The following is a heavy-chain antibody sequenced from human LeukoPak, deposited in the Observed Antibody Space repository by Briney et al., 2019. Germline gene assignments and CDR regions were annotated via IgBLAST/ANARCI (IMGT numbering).Heavy chain of an antibody. CDR2: IYYSGST. V-gene: IGHV4-39*01. CDR3: ARQYYDYVWGSYRPPLFDY. CDR1: GGSISSSSYY. D-gene: IGHD3-16*02. J-gene: IGHJ4*02. Sequence: SETLSLTCTVSGGSISSSSYYWGWIRQPPGKGLEWIGSIYYSGSTCYNPSLKSRVTISVDTSKNQFSLKLSSVTAADTAVYYCARQYYDYVWGSYRPPLFDYWGQGTLVTVSS.